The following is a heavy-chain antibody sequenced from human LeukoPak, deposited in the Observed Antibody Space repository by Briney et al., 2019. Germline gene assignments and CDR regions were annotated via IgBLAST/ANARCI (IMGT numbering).Heavy chain of an antibody. J-gene: IGHJ1*01. CDR3: ARGSSDRAEYLQY. V-gene: IGHV4-59*01. CDR2: IYYSGST. Sequence: SETLSLTCTVSGGSISSYYWSWIRRPPGRGLEWIGYIYYSGSTNYNPSLKSRVTISEDSSKNQFSLKLSSVTAADTAVYYCARGSSDRAEYLQYWGQGTLVTVSS. CDR1: GGSISSYY. D-gene: IGHD6-6*01.